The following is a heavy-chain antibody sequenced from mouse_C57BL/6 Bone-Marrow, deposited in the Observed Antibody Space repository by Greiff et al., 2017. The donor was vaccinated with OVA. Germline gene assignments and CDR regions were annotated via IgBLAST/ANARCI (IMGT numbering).Heavy chain of an antibody. J-gene: IGHJ3*01. CDR1: GFNIKDDY. D-gene: IGHD3-2*02. Sequence: EVQLQQSGAELVRPGASVKLSCTASGFNIKDDYMHWVKQRPEQGLEWIGWIDPENGDTEYASKFQGKATITADTSSNTADLQLSSLTSEDTAVYYCTTAAQARFAYGGKGALVTVSA. V-gene: IGHV14-4*01. CDR3: TTAAQARFAY. CDR2: IDPENGDT.